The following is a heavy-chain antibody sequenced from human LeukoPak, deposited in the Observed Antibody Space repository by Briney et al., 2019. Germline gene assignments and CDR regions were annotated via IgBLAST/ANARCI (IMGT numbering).Heavy chain of an antibody. J-gene: IGHJ4*02. D-gene: IGHD3-10*01. CDR1: GYSISSGYY. Sequence: ASETLSLTCAVSGYSISSGYYWGWIRQPPGKGLEWIGSIYHSGSTYYNPSLKSRVTISVDTSKNQFSLKLSSVTAADTAVYYCARTHYYGSGTLGWGQGTLVTVSS. CDR2: IYHSGST. CDR3: ARTHYYGSGTLG. V-gene: IGHV4-38-2*01.